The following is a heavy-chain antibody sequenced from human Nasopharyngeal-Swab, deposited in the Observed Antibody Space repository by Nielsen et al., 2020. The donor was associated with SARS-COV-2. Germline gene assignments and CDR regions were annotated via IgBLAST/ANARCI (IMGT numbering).Heavy chain of an antibody. CDR1: GCTFSAYA. J-gene: IGHJ4*02. D-gene: IGHD3-16*01. CDR2: ISDSGGNT. V-gene: IGHV3-23*01. CDR3: ARASWGLSVFDR. Sequence: GGALRLSCAVSGCTFSAYALSRVRQAPGKGLEWVSGISDSGGNTYYADSAAGRFTISRDNSNSRLFLQINSLRAEDTAVYYCARASWGLSVFDRWGQGTLVTVSS.